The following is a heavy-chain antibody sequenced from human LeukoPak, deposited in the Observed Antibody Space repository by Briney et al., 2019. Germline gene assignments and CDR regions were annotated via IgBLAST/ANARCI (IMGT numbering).Heavy chain of an antibody. V-gene: IGHV1-69*04. J-gene: IGHJ4*02. CDR2: IIPIFGIA. Sequence: SVKVSCKASGGTFSSYAISWVRQAPGQGLEWMGRIIPIFGIANYAQKFQGRVTITADKSTSTAYKELSSLRSEDTAVYYCARESGGISPNFDYWGQGTLVTVSS. CDR3: ARESGGISPNFDY. CDR1: GGTFSSYA. D-gene: IGHD3-16*01.